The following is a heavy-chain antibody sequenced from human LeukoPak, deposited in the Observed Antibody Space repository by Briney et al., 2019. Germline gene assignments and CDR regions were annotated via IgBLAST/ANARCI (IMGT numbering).Heavy chain of an antibody. D-gene: IGHD3-16*01. CDR3: AYTNNLKY. CDR1: GLTLSGQW. CDR2: IKHDGSEK. J-gene: IGHJ4*02. Sequence: GGSLRLSCAASGLTLSGQWMNWVRQAPGQGLEWVANIKHDGSEKYYVDSVKGRFTISRDDAKNSLSLQMNSVSAEDTAVYYCAYTNNLKYWGQGTLVTVSP. V-gene: IGHV3-7*01.